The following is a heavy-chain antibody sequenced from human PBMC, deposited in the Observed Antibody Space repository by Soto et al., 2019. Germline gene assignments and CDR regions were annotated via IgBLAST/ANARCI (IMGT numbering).Heavy chain of an antibody. J-gene: IGHJ6*02. D-gene: IGHD3-16*01. Sequence: EVQLLESGGGLVQPGGSLRLSCAASGFPFSACAMNWVRQAPGKGLEWVSAISASGETTFYADSVKGRFTISRDNSQNTVYMQINDLRAEDTAVYYCAKGGFWVHYGLDVWGQGTTVTVSS. V-gene: IGHV3-23*01. CDR1: GFPFSACA. CDR2: ISASGETT. CDR3: AKGGFWVHYGLDV.